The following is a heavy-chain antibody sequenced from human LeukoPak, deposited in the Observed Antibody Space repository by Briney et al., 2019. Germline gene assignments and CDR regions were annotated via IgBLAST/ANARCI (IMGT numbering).Heavy chain of an antibody. CDR2: IYYSGST. CDR1: GGSISSSSYY. Sequence: SETLSLTCTVSGGSISSSSYYWGWIRQPPGKGLERIGSIYYSGSTYYNPSLKSRVTISVDTSKNQFSLKLSSVTAADTAVYYCARYCSGGSCFLWFDPWGQGTLVTVSS. J-gene: IGHJ5*02. D-gene: IGHD2-15*01. CDR3: ARYCSGGSCFLWFDP. V-gene: IGHV4-39*07.